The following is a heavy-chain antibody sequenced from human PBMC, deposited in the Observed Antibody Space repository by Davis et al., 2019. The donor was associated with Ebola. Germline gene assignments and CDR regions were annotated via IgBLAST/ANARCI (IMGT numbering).Heavy chain of an antibody. CDR1: GFTFSSYA. CDR2: ISGSGGST. Sequence: PGGSLRLSCAASGFTFSSYAMSWVRQAPGKGLEWVSAISGSGGSTYYEDSVKGRFTISRDNSKNTLYLQMNSLRAEDTAVYHCARHIIPDTTGGGTVWGYWGQGTLVTVSS. CDR3: ARHIIPDTTGGGTVWGY. V-gene: IGHV3-23*01. J-gene: IGHJ4*02. D-gene: IGHD1-1*01.